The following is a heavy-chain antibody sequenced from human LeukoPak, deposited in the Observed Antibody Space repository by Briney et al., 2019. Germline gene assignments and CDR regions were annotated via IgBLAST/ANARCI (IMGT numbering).Heavy chain of an antibody. CDR2: INPNSGGT. Sequence: GASVKVSCKASGYTFTGYYMHWVRHAPGQGLEWMGWINPNSGGTNYAQKFQGRVTMTRDTSISTAYMELSRLRSDDTAVYYCARPLDYYDSSGYYWDGMDVWGQGTTVTVSS. D-gene: IGHD3-22*01. CDR1: GYTFTGYY. J-gene: IGHJ6*02. V-gene: IGHV1-2*02. CDR3: ARPLDYYDSSGYYWDGMDV.